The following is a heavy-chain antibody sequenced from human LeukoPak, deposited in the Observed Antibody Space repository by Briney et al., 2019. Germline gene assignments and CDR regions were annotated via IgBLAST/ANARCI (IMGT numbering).Heavy chain of an antibody. CDR2: IYHSGST. Sequence: SETLSLTCAVSGGSISSSNWWSWVRQPPGKGLEWIGEIYHSGSTNYNPSLKSRVTISVDKSKNQFSLKLSSVTAADTAVYYCARRYCSGGSCYSRYFGWFDPWGQGTLVTVSS. CDR3: ARRYCSGGSCYSRYFGWFDP. D-gene: IGHD2-15*01. J-gene: IGHJ5*02. V-gene: IGHV4-4*02. CDR1: GGSISSSNW.